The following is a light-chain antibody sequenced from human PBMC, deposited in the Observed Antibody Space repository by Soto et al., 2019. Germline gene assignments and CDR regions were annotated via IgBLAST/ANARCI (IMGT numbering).Light chain of an antibody. CDR3: QSYDSSLRGYV. V-gene: IGLV1-40*01. CDR1: SSNFGAGND. Sequence: QSVLTQPPSVSGAPGQRVTISCTGSSSNFGAGNDVQWYQQLPGTAPKLLIFGNNNRPSGVPDRFSGSKSGTSASLAISGLQAEDEADYYRQSYDSSLRGYVFGTGTKVTVL. CDR2: GNN. J-gene: IGLJ1*01.